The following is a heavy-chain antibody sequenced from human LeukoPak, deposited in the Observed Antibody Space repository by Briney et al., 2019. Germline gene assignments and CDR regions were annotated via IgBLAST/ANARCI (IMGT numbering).Heavy chain of an antibody. CDR2: IYPGDSDT. Sequence: RAGESLKISCKGSGYSFTSYWIGWVRQMPGKGLEWMGIIYPGDSDTRYSPSFQGQVTISADKSISTAYLQWSSLKASDTAMYYCARHTYYYDSSGYRGAHQSIGSPDYWGQGTLVTVSS. V-gene: IGHV5-51*01. D-gene: IGHD3-22*01. CDR1: GYSFTSYW. J-gene: IGHJ4*02. CDR3: ARHTYYYDSSGYRGAHQSIGSPDY.